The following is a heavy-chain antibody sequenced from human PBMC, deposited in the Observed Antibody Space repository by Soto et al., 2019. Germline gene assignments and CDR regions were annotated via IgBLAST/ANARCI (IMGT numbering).Heavy chain of an antibody. V-gene: IGHV3-30*18. CDR1: GFTFSSYG. J-gene: IGHJ3*02. CDR2: ISYDGSNK. CDR3: AKAMVVVTAISGGGGFDK. D-gene: IGHD2-21*02. Sequence: GGSLRLSCAASGFTFSSYGMHWVRQAPGKGLEWVAVISYDGSNKYCADSVKGRFTISRDNSKNTLYLQMNSLRAEDTAVYYCAKAMVVVTAISGGGGFDKWGQGTLVTVS.